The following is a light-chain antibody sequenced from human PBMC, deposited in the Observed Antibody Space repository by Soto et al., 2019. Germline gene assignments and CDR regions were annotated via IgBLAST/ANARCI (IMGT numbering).Light chain of an antibody. CDR2: EVS. CDR1: SIDVGGYNY. CDR3: SSYAGSNNL. Sequence: QSALTQPPSASGSPGQSVTISCTGTSIDVGGYNYVSWYQQHPGKAPKLMIYEVSKRPSGVPDRFSGSKSGNTASLTVAGLQAEDEADYYCSSYAGSNNLFGGGTKLTVL. V-gene: IGLV2-8*01. J-gene: IGLJ2*01.